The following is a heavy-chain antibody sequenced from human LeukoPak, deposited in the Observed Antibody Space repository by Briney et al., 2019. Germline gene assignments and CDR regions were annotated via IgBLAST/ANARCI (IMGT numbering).Heavy chain of an antibody. J-gene: IGHJ5*02. CDR2: INPNSGGT. CDR1: GYTFTGYY. V-gene: IGHV1-2*02. CDR3: ARDGVIRYCSGGSCSTSNWFDP. Sequence: ASVKVSCKASGYTFTGYYMRWVRQAPGQGLEWMGWINPNSGGTNYAQKFQGRVTMTRDTSISTAYMELSRLRSDDTAVYYCARDGVIRYCSGGSCSTSNWFDPWGQGTLVTVSS. D-gene: IGHD2-15*01.